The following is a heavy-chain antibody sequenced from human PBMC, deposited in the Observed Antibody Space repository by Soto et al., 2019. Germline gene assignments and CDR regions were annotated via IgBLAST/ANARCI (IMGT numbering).Heavy chain of an antibody. CDR3: FDY. J-gene: IGHJ4*02. CDR1: GGTFSSYA. V-gene: IGHV1-69*06. D-gene: IGHD6-6*01. CDR2: IIPIFGTA. Sequence: GASVKVSCKASGGTFSSYAISWVRQAPGQGLEWMGGIIPIFGTANYAQKFQGRVTITADKSTSTAYMELSSLRSEDPSLARYFDYWGQGTLVTVSS.